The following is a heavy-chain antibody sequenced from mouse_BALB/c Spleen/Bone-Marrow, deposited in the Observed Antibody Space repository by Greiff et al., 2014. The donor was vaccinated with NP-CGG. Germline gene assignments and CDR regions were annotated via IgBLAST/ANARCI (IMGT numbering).Heavy chain of an antibody. CDR2: IYPSDSYT. V-gene: IGHV1-69*02. CDR1: GYTFTNYW. J-gene: IGHJ4*01. Sequence: VQLQQSGAELVRPGASVKLFCKASGYTFTNYWINWVKQRPGQGLEWIGNIYPSDSYTNYNQKFKDKATLTVDKSSSTAYMQLSSPTSEDSAVYYCTRWLPYAMDYWGQGTSVTVAS. D-gene: IGHD2-2*01. CDR3: TRWLPYAMDY.